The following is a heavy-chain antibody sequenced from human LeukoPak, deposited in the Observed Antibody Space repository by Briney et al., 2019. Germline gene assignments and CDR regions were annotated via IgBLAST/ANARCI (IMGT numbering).Heavy chain of an antibody. V-gene: IGHV1-2*02. CDR2: ISPNSGGT. J-gene: IGHJ3*02. D-gene: IGHD1-7*01. CDR3: ARVDPGNYGDAFDI. Sequence: GASVKVSCKASGYTFTGYYMHWVRQAPGQGLEWMGWISPNSGGTNYAQKFQGRVTMTRDMSTSTVYMELSSLRSEDTAVYYCARVDPGNYGDAFDIWGQGTMVTVSS. CDR1: GYTFTGYY.